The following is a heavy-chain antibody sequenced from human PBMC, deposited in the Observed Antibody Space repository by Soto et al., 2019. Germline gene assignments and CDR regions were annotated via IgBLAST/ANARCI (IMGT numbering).Heavy chain of an antibody. CDR3: ARMTLDIVVVPAAIRPFYYYGMDV. D-gene: IGHD2-2*02. J-gene: IGHJ6*02. CDR1: GYSFTSYW. Sequence: GESLKISCKGSGYSFTSYWIGWVRQMPGKGLEWMVIIYPGDSDTRYSPSFQGQVTISADKSISTAYLQWSSLKASDTAMYYCARMTLDIVVVPAAIRPFYYYGMDVWGQGTTVTVSS. CDR2: IYPGDSDT. V-gene: IGHV5-51*01.